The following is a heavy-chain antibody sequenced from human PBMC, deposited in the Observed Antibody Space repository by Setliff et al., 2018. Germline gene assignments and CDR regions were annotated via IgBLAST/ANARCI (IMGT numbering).Heavy chain of an antibody. V-gene: IGHV4-59*10. CDR2: IYTSGST. CDR3: ARDEGSSYFYGMDV. D-gene: IGHD6-13*01. J-gene: IGHJ6*02. CDR1: GGSFSGYY. Sequence: SETLSLTCAVYGGSFSGYYWSWIRQPPGKGLEWIGRIYTSGSTNYNPSLKSRVTISVDTSKNRFSLKLSSVTAADTAVYYCARDEGSSYFYGMDVWGQGTTVTVSS.